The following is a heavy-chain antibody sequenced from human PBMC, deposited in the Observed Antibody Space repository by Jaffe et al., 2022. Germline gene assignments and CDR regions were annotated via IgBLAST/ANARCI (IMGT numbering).Heavy chain of an antibody. CDR3: ARARGTSYYYGSGSYTFDY. J-gene: IGHJ4*02. D-gene: IGHD3-10*01. CDR2: IYHSGST. Sequence: QLQLQESGSGLVKPSQTLSLTCAVSGGSISSGGYSWSWIRQPPGKGLEWIGYIYHSGSTYYNPSLKSRVTISVDRSKNQFSLKLSSVTAADTAVYYCARARGTSYYYGSGSYTFDYWGQGTLVTVSS. V-gene: IGHV4-30-2*01. CDR1: GGSISSGGYS.